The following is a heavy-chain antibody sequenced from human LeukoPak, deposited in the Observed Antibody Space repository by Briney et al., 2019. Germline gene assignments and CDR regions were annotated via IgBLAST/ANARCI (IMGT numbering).Heavy chain of an antibody. CDR1: EFPFSVYA. D-gene: IGHD1-14*01. Sequence: PGGSLRLSCEVSEFPFSVYATAWVRQAPGQGLEWVSAIDASGSDTYYTDSVKGRFTISRDNSKNTVYLQMNSLRVEDTAVYYCADYRKPQGLDYWGQGTLVTVSS. CDR2: IDASGSDT. J-gene: IGHJ4*02. V-gene: IGHV3-23*01. CDR3: ADYRKPQGLDY.